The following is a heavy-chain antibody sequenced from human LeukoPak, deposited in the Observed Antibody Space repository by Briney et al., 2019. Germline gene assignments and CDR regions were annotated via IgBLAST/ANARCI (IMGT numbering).Heavy chain of an antibody. D-gene: IGHD1-26*01. Sequence: PSETLSLTCTVSGGSISSYYWSWIRQPAGKGLEWIGRIYTSGSTNCNPSLKSRVTMSVDTSKNQFSLKLSSVTAADTAVYYCARERAYSGSYYLDYWGQGTLVTVSS. CDR1: GGSISSYY. J-gene: IGHJ4*02. CDR3: ARERAYSGSYYLDY. V-gene: IGHV4-4*07. CDR2: IYTSGST.